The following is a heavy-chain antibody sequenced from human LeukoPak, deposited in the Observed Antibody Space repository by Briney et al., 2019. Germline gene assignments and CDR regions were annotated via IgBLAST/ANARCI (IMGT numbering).Heavy chain of an antibody. D-gene: IGHD7-27*01. V-gene: IGHV3-48*01. CDR2: ISPSSTSI. CDR1: GFTFSRYS. Sequence: GGSLRLSCAASGFTFSRYSMNWVRQAPGKGLEWISYISPSSTSIHYADSVKGRFTISRDNAKNSLYLQMNSLRADDTAVYYCAKLGLGTRRLWYFDLWGRGTLVTVSS. J-gene: IGHJ2*01. CDR3: AKLGLGTRRLWYFDL.